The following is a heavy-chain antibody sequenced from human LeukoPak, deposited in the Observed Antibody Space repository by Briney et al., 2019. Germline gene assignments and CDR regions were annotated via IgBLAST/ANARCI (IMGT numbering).Heavy chain of an antibody. J-gene: IGHJ4*02. CDR1: GFTVNTYA. D-gene: IGHD6-19*01. CDR2: ISSSSSYI. V-gene: IGHV3-21*01. CDR3: ARDGYSSGWCDY. Sequence: GGSLRLSCAASGFTVNTYAMSWVRQAPGKGLEWVSSISSSSSYIYYADSVKGRFTISRDNAKNSLYLQMNSLRAEDTAVYYCARDGYSSGWCDYWGQGTLVTVSS.